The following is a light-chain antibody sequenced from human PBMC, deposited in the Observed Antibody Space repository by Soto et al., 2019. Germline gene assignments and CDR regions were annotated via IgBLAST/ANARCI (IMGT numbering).Light chain of an antibody. CDR3: QQYGSSLLT. Sequence: EIVLTQSPGTLSLSPGERATLSCRASQSVSSSYLAWYQQKPGQAPRLLIYGPSSRATGIPDRFSGSGSGTDFTLTISRLEPEDFAVYYCQQYGSSLLTFVQGTRLEIK. CDR2: GPS. J-gene: IGKJ5*01. V-gene: IGKV3-20*01. CDR1: QSVSSSY.